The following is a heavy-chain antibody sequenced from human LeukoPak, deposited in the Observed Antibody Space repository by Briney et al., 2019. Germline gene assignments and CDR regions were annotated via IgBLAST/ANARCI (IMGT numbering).Heavy chain of an antibody. V-gene: IGHV3-74*01. CDR1: GFTFSSYW. CDR3: AKERDSAFDS. J-gene: IGHJ4*02. D-gene: IGHD4-11*01. Sequence: GGSLRLSCAASGFTFSSYWMHWVRQAPGKGLVWVSRINSDGSSTSYADSVKGRFTISRDNSKNTLYVQMNSLRAEDMAIYYCAKERDSAFDSWGRGTLVTVSS. CDR2: INSDGSST.